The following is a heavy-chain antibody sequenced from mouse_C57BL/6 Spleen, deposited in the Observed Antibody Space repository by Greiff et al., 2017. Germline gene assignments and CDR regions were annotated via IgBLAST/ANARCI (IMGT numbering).Heavy chain of an antibody. CDR1: GYTFTSYG. V-gene: IGHV1-81*01. Sequence: QVQLKQSGAELARPGASVKLSCKASGYTFTSYGISWVKQRTGQGLEWIGEIYPRSGNTYYNEKFKGKATLTADKSSSTAYMELRSLTSEDSAVYFCARRPTVVADYAMDYWGQGTSVTVSS. D-gene: IGHD1-1*01. CDR2: IYPRSGNT. J-gene: IGHJ4*01. CDR3: ARRPTVVADYAMDY.